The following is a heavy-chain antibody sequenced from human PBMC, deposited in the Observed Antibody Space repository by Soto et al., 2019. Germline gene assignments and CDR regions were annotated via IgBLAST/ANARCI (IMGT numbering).Heavy chain of an antibody. V-gene: IGHV4-39*01. D-gene: IGHD3-3*01. CDR1: GGSISSSSYY. Sequence: SETLSLTCTVSGGSISSSSYYWGWIRQPPGKGLEWIGSIYYSGSTYYNPSLKSRVTISVDTSKNQFSLKLSSVTAADTAMYYCARRVYYDFWSGYFGGFDYWGQGTLVTVSS. J-gene: IGHJ4*02. CDR2: IYYSGST. CDR3: ARRVYYDFWSGYFGGFDY.